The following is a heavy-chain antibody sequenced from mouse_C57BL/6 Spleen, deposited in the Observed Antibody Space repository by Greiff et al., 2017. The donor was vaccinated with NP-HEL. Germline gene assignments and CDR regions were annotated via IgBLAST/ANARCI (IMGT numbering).Heavy chain of an antibody. CDR3: ARTPPYYYVFAY. CDR2: IYPGSGST. J-gene: IGHJ3*01. V-gene: IGHV1-55*01. D-gene: IGHD1-1*01. Sequence: QVQLKQPGAELVKPGASVKMSCKASGYTFTSYWITWVKQRPGQGLEWIGDIYPGSGSTNYNEKFKSKATLTVDTSSSTAYMQLSSLTSEDSAVYYCARTPPYYYVFAYWGQGTLVTVSA. CDR1: GYTFTSYW.